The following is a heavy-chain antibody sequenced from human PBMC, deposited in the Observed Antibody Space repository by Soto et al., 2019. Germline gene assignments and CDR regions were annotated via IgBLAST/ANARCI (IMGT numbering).Heavy chain of an antibody. D-gene: IGHD4-17*01. CDR1: GYTFTSYG. J-gene: IGHJ2*01. CDR3: ARDYGDFDPGYWYFDL. Sequence: ASVKVSCKASGYTFTSYGISWVRQAPGQGLEWMGWISAYNGNTNYAQKLQGRVTMTTDTSTSTAYMELRSLRSDDTAVYYCARDYGDFDPGYWYFDLWGRGTLVTVSS. CDR2: ISAYNGNT. V-gene: IGHV1-18*01.